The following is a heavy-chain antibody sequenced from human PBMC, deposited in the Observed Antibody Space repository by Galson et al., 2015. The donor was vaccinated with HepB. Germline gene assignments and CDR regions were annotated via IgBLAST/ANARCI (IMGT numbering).Heavy chain of an antibody. D-gene: IGHD2-2*01. CDR1: GGTFSSYA. V-gene: IGHV1-69*13. CDR3: ARGRLGYCSSTSCPPSWFDP. CDR2: IIPIFGTA. Sequence: SVKVSCKASGGTFSSYAISWVRQAPGQGLEWMGGIIPIFGTANYAQKFQGRVTITADESTSTAYMELSSLRSEDTAVYYCARGRLGYCSSTSCPPSWFDPWGQGTLVTVSS. J-gene: IGHJ5*02.